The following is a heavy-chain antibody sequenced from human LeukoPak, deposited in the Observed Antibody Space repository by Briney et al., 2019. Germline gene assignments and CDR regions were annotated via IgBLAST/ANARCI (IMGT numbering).Heavy chain of an antibody. J-gene: IGHJ4*02. D-gene: IGHD2-15*01. CDR2: ISGSSSNT. V-gene: IGHV3-11*03. CDR3: TRHPAEGDY. CDR1: GFTFSDFY. Sequence: GGSLRLSCAASGFTFSDFYMSWIRQPPGKGLESVSYISGSSSNTNYADSVKGRFTISRDNAKNSLYLQMNSLRPEDTAVYYCTRHPAEGDYWGQGTLVTVSS.